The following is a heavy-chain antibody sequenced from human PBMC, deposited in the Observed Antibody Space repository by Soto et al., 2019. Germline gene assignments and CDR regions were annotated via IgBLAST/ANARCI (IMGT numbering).Heavy chain of an antibody. D-gene: IGHD1-26*01. CDR3: ARIPPIGTSDY. CDR2: IYSTGGT. CDR1: GGSIRNYY. V-gene: IGHV4-4*07. J-gene: IGHJ4*02. Sequence: QVQLQESGPGLLKPSETLSLTCTVSGGSIRNYYWSWFRQPAGKGLEWIGRIYSTGGTNYNPSLQSRVTMSVDTSKNQLSLNLSSVTAADTAVYYCARIPPIGTSDYWGQGTLVTVSS.